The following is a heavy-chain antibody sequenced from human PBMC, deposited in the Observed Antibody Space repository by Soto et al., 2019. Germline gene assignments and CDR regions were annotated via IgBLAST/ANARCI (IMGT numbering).Heavy chain of an antibody. Sequence: EVELVESGGGLVKPGGSLRLSCAASGFTFSNAWMNWVRQAPGKGLEWVGRIKSKTDGGTTDYAAPVKGRFTISRDDSKNTLYLQMNSLKTEDTAVYYCSTVDTAMVHGFDYWGQGTLVTVSS. J-gene: IGHJ4*02. CDR2: IKSKTDGGTT. D-gene: IGHD5-18*01. CDR3: STVDTAMVHGFDY. V-gene: IGHV3-15*07. CDR1: GFTFSNAW.